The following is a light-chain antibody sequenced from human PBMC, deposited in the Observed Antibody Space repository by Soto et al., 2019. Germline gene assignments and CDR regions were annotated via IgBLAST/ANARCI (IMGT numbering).Light chain of an antibody. J-gene: IGKJ1*01. CDR1: QSITHW. Sequence: DIPMTQSPSTLSASVGDRVTITCRASQSITHWLAWYQQKPEKAPKLLVYDASSLETGVPSRFSGSGSGTEFTLTLNSLQPEDFATYYCQQAYSTPWTFGQGTTVEIK. CDR3: QQAYSTPWT. V-gene: IGKV1-5*01. CDR2: DAS.